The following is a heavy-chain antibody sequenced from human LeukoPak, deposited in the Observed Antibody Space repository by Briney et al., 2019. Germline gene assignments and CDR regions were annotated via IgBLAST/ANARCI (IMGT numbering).Heavy chain of an antibody. CDR3: ARVLRYCSGGNCYSGGLGYMDV. V-gene: IGHV3-20*04. D-gene: IGHD2-15*01. Sequence: PGGSLRLSCAASGFSFDDYGMSWVRQAPGKGLEWVSGINWNGGSTGYADSVKGRFTISRDNAKNSLSLQMNSLRVEDTALYYCARVLRYCSGGNCYSGGLGYMDVWGKGTTVTISS. J-gene: IGHJ6*03. CDR1: GFSFDDYG. CDR2: INWNGGST.